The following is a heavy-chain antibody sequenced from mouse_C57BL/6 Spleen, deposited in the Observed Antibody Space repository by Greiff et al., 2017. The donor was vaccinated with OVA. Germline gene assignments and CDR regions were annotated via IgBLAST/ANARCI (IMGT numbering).Heavy chain of an antibody. CDR3: ARSRQLRLYFDY. D-gene: IGHD3-2*02. CDR2: IRNKANGYTT. V-gene: IGHV7-3*01. CDR1: GFTFTDYY. J-gene: IGHJ2*01. Sequence: EVQLVESGGGLVQPGGSLSLSCAASGFTFTDYYMSWVRQPPGKALEWLGFIRNKANGYTTEYSASVKGRFTISRDNSQSILYLQMNALRAEDSATYYCARSRQLRLYFDYWGQGTTLTVSS.